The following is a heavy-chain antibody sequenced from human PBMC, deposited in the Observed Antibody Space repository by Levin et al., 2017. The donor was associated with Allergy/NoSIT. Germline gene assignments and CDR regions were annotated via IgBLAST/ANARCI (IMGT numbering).Heavy chain of an antibody. CDR1: LFPFINHN. CDR3: SRDTNSSGYYYDLDS. Sequence: SLILSFSSSLFPFINHNTNFFLHSPFNFLYLISYIIYIFYNTFYIYSFKGRFTISRDNGENSLYLQMNNLRREDTAVYYCSRDTNSSGYYYDLDSWGQGIQVTVSS. J-gene: IGHJ4*02. V-gene: IGHV3-48*01. D-gene: IGHD3-3*01. CDR2: IIYIFYNT.